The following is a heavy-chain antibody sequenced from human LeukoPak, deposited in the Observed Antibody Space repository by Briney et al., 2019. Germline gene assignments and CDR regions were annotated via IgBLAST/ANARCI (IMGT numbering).Heavy chain of an antibody. CDR1: GGSIGSYC. CDR3: ARHEGRSGWNGWYDH. V-gene: IGHV4-59*08. CDR2: IYYTGGT. Sequence: TSETLSLTCTVSGGSIGSYCWSWIRQPPGKRLEWIGYIYYTGGTNYNPSLKSRVTLSVDTSRNQFSLNLNSVTAADTAVYYCARHEGRSGWNGWYDHWGQGILVTVSS. J-gene: IGHJ4*02. D-gene: IGHD6-19*01.